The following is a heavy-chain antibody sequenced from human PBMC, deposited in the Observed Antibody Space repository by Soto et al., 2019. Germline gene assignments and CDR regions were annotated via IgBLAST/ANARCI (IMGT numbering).Heavy chain of an antibody. D-gene: IGHD5-18*01. Sequence: VQLVESGGGVVQPGRSLRLSCAASGFNFSSYGMHWVRQAPGKGLEWVAVTWYDGSNKYYADSVKGRFTISRDNSKSTLYLQMNSLRAEDTAVYYCAREDTTLVGNAFDVWGQGTTVTVSS. V-gene: IGHV3-33*01. J-gene: IGHJ3*01. CDR1: GFNFSSYG. CDR2: TWYDGSNK. CDR3: AREDTTLVGNAFDV.